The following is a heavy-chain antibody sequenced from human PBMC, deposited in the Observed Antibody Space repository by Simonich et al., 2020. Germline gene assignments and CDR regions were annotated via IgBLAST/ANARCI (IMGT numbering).Heavy chain of an antibody. CDR1: GFTVSSNY. V-gene: IGHV3-53*04. Sequence: EVQLVESGGGLVQPGGSLRLSCAASGFTVSSNYMSWVRQAPGKGLEWFSFIYSGGSTYYADSVKGRFTISRHNSKNTLYLQMNSLRAEDTAVYYCARFLRTGTTSWYFDLWGRGTLVTVSS. CDR3: ARFLRTGTTSWYFDL. J-gene: IGHJ2*01. CDR2: IYSGGST. D-gene: IGHD1-7*01.